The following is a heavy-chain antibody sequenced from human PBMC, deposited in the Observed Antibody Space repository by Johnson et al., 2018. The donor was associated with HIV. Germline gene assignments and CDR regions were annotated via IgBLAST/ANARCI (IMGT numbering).Heavy chain of an antibody. Sequence: QEQLVESGGGVVQPGGSLRLSCAASGFTFSSYGMHWVRQAPGKGLEWVAFIRYDGSNKYYADPVKGRFTISRDNSKNTLYLQMISLRAEETAVYYCGTGALITKIVAVVRAFDIWGQGTMVTVSS. CDR1: GFTFSSYG. CDR3: GTGALITKIVAVVRAFDI. J-gene: IGHJ3*02. V-gene: IGHV3-30*02. CDR2: IRYDGSNK. D-gene: IGHD3-22*01.